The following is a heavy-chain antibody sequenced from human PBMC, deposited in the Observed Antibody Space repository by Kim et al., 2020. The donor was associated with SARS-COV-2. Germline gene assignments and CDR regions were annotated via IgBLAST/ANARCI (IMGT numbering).Heavy chain of an antibody. CDR1: GYTFTSYG. D-gene: IGHD2-2*01. CDR3: ARNIVVVPAAERFDP. Sequence: ASVKVSCKASGYTFTSYGISWVRQAPGQGLEWMGWISAYNGNTNYAQKLQGRVTMTTDTSTSTAYMELRSLRSDDTAVYYCARNIVVVPAAERFDPWGQGTLVNVSS. J-gene: IGHJ5*02. CDR2: ISAYNGNT. V-gene: IGHV1-18*01.